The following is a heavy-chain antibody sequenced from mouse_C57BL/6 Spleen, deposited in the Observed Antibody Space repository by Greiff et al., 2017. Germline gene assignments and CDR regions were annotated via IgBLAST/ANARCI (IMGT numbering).Heavy chain of an antibody. J-gene: IGHJ3*01. D-gene: IGHD2-1*01. Sequence: EVKLVESGGGLVQPGGSLKLSCAASGFTFSDYGMAWVRQAPRKGPEWVAFISNLAYSIYYADTVTGRFTISRENAKNTLYLEMSSLRSEDTAMYYCARHDGNYGWFAYWGQGTLVTVSA. CDR2: ISNLAYSI. V-gene: IGHV5-15*01. CDR3: ARHDGNYGWFAY. CDR1: GFTFSDYG.